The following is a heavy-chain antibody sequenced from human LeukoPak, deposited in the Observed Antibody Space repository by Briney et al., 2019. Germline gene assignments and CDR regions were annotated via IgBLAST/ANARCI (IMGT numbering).Heavy chain of an antibody. CDR2: IRYDGSNK. J-gene: IGHJ4*02. V-gene: IGHV3-30*02. Sequence: GPLRLSCAASGFTFSNYGMHWLRQAPAKGLEWVSFIRYDGSNKFYVDSGKGRFTISRDNSKNMVYLQMNSLRDADTAVYYCAKELDHDSSGYAPTDYWGQGTLVTVSS. CDR1: GFTFSNYG. D-gene: IGHD3-22*01. CDR3: AKELDHDSSGYAPTDY.